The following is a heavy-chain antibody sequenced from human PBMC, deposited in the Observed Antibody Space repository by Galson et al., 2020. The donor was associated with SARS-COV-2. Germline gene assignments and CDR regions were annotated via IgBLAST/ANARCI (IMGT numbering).Heavy chain of an antibody. Sequence: ASVKVSCRASGYSLTGYYLHWVRQAPGQGLEWMGWINPKSGGTNYAQKFHGRVTMTRDTSIGTAYMELRRLSSDDTAVYYCATSPAIFGVVRFVDYWGQGTLVTVSS. CDR1: GYSLTGYY. CDR2: INPKSGGT. V-gene: IGHV1-2*02. D-gene: IGHD3-3*01. J-gene: IGHJ4*02. CDR3: ATSPAIFGVVRFVDY.